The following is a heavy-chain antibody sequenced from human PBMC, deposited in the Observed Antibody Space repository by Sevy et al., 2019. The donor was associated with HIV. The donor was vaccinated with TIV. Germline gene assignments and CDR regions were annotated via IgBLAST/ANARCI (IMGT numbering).Heavy chain of an antibody. J-gene: IGHJ6*03. CDR2: ISGSGTRT. V-gene: IGHV3-23*01. Sequence: GGSLRLSCAVSGFSFDSYGMTWVRQAPGKGLEWVSGISGSGTRTYYADSVKGRFSISRDNSKNRLYLQMNSLRSEDNAIYYGGKGGGGHYDPDEIGYYFYYYNMDVWGKGTTVTVSS. D-gene: IGHD3-22*01. CDR3: GKGGGGHYDPDEIGYYFYYYNMDV. CDR1: GFSFDSYG.